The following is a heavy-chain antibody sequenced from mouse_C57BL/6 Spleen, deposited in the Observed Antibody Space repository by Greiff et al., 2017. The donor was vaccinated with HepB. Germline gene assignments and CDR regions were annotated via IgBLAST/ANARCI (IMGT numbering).Heavy chain of an antibody. CDR2: IDPSDSYT. J-gene: IGHJ4*01. Sequence: VQLQQPGAELVRPGTSVKLSCKASGYTFTSYWMHWVKQRPGQGLEWIGVIDPSDSYTNYNQKFKGKATLTVDTSSSTAYMQLSSLTSEDSAVYYCARRDDFPYAMDYWGQGTSVTVSS. CDR1: GYTFTSYW. V-gene: IGHV1-59*01. D-gene: IGHD2-4*01. CDR3: ARRDDFPYAMDY.